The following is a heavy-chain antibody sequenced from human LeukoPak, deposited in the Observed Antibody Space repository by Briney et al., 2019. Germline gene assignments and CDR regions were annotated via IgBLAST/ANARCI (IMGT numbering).Heavy chain of an antibody. D-gene: IGHD6-13*01. J-gene: IGHJ4*02. CDR1: GYTFTSYD. V-gene: IGHV1-8*01. Sequence: ASVKLSCKASGYTFTSYDINWVRHATGQGLEWMGWMNPNSGNTGYAQKFQGRVTMTRNTSISTAYMELSSLRSEDTAVYYCARGEAPLGSSSWGAWGQGTLVTVSS. CDR2: MNPNSGNT. CDR3: ARGEAPLGSSSWGA.